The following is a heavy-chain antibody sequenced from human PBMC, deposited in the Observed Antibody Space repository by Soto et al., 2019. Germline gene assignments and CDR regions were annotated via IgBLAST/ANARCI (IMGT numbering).Heavy chain of an antibody. CDR2: IKTKIEGGTT. J-gene: IGHJ6*02. V-gene: IGHV3-15*07. Sequence: EEQLVESGGGLVEPGGSLRLSCAASGFIFSNTWINWVRQAPGKGLEWVSRIKTKIEGGTTNYAAPVKGRFTVSGDDSKNTVYLHMNSLRTEDTAVYYCTADIPNISANYGMDVWGQGTTVTVSS. D-gene: IGHD6-25*01. CDR1: GFIFSNTW. CDR3: TADIPNISANYGMDV.